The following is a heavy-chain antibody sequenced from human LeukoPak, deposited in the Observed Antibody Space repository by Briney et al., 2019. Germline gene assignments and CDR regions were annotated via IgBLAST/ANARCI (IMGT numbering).Heavy chain of an antibody. CDR3: ARGVDFWSGYSQGYYFDY. V-gene: IGHV1-69*06. J-gene: IGHJ4*02. CDR1: GGTFSSYA. Sequence: ASVKVSCKASGGTFSSYAISWVRQAPGQGLEWMGGIIPIFGTANYAQKFQGRVTITADKSTSTAYMELSSLRSEDTAVYYCARGVDFWSGYSQGYYFDYWGQGTLVTVSS. D-gene: IGHD3-3*01. CDR2: IIPIFGTA.